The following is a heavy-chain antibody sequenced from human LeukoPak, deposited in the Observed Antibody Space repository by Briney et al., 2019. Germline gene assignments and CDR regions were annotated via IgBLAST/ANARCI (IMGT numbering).Heavy chain of an antibody. D-gene: IGHD2-2*01. Sequence: GGSLRLSCAASGFTFSSYSMNWVRQAPGKGLEWVSSISSSSSYIYYADSVKGRFTISRHNAKNSLYLQMISMRTEDAAVYYCAIDLGCSSTSCFPSVYYYYGMDVWGQGTTVTVSS. CDR3: AIDLGCSSTSCFPSVYYYYGMDV. V-gene: IGHV3-21*01. CDR1: GFTFSSYS. CDR2: ISSSSSYI. J-gene: IGHJ6*02.